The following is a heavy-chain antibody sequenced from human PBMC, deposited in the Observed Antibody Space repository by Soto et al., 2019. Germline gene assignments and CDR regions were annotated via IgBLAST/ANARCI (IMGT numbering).Heavy chain of an antibody. J-gene: IGHJ4*02. CDR1: GGSISSYY. CDR2: IHYSGST. D-gene: IGHD6-25*01. CDR3: ARDRASGSPWYYFDS. Sequence: QVQLQESGPGLVKPSETLSLTCTVSGGSISSYYWSWIRLSPGKGLEWIGYIHYSGSTDYNPSLKSRVTISLDTSKNQFSLKLSSVTAADTAVYYCARDRASGSPWYYFDSWGQGTLVTVSS. V-gene: IGHV4-59*01.